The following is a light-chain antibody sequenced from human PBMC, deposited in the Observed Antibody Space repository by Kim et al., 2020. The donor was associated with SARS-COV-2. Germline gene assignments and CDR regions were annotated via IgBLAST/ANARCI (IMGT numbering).Light chain of an antibody. V-gene: IGLV1-44*01. J-gene: IGLJ2*01. CDR3: AAWDDSLKGPV. CDR1: SSNIGSNT. CDR2: SNN. Sequence: ELTQPPSASGTPGQRVTISCSGSSSNIGSNTVNWYQHHPGTAPKFLIYSNNRRPSGVPDRFSGSKSGTSASLAISGLQSDDEAVYFCAAWDDSLKGPVFGGGTQLTVL.